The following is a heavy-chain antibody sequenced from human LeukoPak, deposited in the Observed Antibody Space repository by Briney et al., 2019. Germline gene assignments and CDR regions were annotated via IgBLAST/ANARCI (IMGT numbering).Heavy chain of an antibody. CDR2: ISGSGGST. V-gene: IGHV3-23*01. J-gene: IGHJ4*02. CDR3: AKKFYYYDRSGSSTFDY. Sequence: GGSLRLSCAASGFTFSSYAMSWVRQAPGKGLEWVSAISGSGGSTYYADSVKGRFTISRDNSKNTLYLQMNSLRAEDSAAYYCAKKFYYYDRSGSSTFDYWGLGTLVTVSS. D-gene: IGHD3-22*01. CDR1: GFTFSSYA.